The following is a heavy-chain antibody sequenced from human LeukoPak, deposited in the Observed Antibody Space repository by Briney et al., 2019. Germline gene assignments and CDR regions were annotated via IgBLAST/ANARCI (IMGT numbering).Heavy chain of an antibody. Sequence: SETLSLTCAVYGESFSGYYWSWIRQPPGKGLEWIGEINHSGSTNYNPSLKSRVTISVDTSQNQFSLKLSSVTAADTAVYYCARAIVATIDYYYYMDVWGKGTTVTVSS. CDR1: GESFSGYY. V-gene: IGHV4-34*01. CDR3: ARAIVATIDYYYYMDV. CDR2: INHSGST. D-gene: IGHD5-12*01. J-gene: IGHJ6*03.